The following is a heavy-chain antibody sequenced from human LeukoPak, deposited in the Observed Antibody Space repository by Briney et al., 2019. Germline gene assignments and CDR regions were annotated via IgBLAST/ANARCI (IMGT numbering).Heavy chain of an antibody. D-gene: IGHD2-15*01. CDR3: ARDPPQWWLEGEDFFDY. V-gene: IGHV3-21*01. Sequence: GGSLRLSCAASGFTFSSYSMNWVRQAPGKGLEWVASISSTSSYIYYADSVKGRFTISRDNAKNSLYLQMNSLRAEDTAVYYCARDPPQWWLEGEDFFDYWGQGTLVTVSS. CDR2: ISSTSSYI. J-gene: IGHJ4*02. CDR1: GFTFSSYS.